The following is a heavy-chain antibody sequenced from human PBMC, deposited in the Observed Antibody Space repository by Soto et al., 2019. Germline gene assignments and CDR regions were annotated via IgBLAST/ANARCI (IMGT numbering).Heavy chain of an antibody. D-gene: IGHD2-15*01. Sequence: PGGSLRLSCAASEFTLSDHFMDRVRQAPGKGLEWVARSRNKVNSYSTEYAASVKGRFTISRDDSKNSLYLQMSSLKTEDTAVYYCAGGASGRAPFQHWGQGTLVTVSS. V-gene: IGHV3-72*01. CDR3: AGGASGRAPFQH. J-gene: IGHJ1*01. CDR1: EFTLSDHF. CDR2: SRNKVNSYST.